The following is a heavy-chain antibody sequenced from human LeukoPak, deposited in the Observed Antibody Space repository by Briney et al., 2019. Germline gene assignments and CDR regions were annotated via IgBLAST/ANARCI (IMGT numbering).Heavy chain of an antibody. CDR2: ISSSSSYI. CDR1: GFTFSSYS. Sequence: GGSLRLFCAASGFTFSSYSMNWVRQAPGKGLEWVSSISSSSSYIYYADSVKGRFTISRDNAKNSLYLQMNSLRAEDTAVYYCARVREMTTVTNWGQGTLVTVSS. J-gene: IGHJ4*02. CDR3: ARVREMTTVTN. V-gene: IGHV3-21*01. D-gene: IGHD4-17*01.